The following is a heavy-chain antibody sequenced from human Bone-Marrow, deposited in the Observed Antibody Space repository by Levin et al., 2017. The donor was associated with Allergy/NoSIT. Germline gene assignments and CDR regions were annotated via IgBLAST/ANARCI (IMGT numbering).Heavy chain of an antibody. CDR2: ISNDGSNK. V-gene: IGHV3-30*18. Sequence: GGSLRLSCAASGFTFSDYGMHWVRQAPGKGLEWVAAISNDGSNKYYADSVKGRFTISRDNSKNTLYLQLNSRRAEDTAVYYCAKDSAACSSNSATYGMEVWGQGTSVTVS. CDR3: AKDSAACSSNSATYGMEV. J-gene: IGHJ6*02. D-gene: IGHD2-2*01. CDR1: GFTFSDYG.